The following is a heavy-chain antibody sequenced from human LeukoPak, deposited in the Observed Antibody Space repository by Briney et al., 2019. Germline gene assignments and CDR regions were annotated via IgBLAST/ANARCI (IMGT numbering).Heavy chain of an antibody. CDR3: ARITANGGSDDAFDV. CDR1: GGSLSSYW. CDR2: VTDSGYT. D-gene: IGHD2-8*01. V-gene: IGHV4-34*01. J-gene: IGHJ3*01. Sequence: TSETLSLTCAVYGGSLSSYWWSWVRQPPGAGLEWIGEVTDSGYTNYKSSLKSRVSISVDTSKRQSSLRLTSVTAADTAIYYCARITANGGSDDAFDVWGQGTMISVSS.